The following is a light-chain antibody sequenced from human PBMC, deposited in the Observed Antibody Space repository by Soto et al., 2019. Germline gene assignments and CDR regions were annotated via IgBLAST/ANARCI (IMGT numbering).Light chain of an antibody. Sequence: QSALTQPASVSGSPGQSITISCTGTSSDVGGYNSVSWYQQHPGKAPKLMIYEVNNRPSGVSNRFSGSKSGNTASLTIPGLQAEDEADYYCNSYTSSTTYVFGTGTQLTVL. V-gene: IGLV2-14*01. CDR3: NSYTSSTTYV. CDR2: EVN. J-gene: IGLJ1*01. CDR1: SSDVGGYNS.